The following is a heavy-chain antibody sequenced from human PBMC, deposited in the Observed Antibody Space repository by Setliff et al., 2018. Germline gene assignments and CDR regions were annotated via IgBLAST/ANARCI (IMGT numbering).Heavy chain of an antibody. D-gene: IGHD3-10*01. CDR2: INPNSGGT. CDR3: ASRGQVTMVRGVTAPASSYYYYMDV. Sequence: ASVKVSCKASGYTFTGYYMHWVRQAPGQGLEWMGWINPNSGGTNYAQKFQGRVTLTRDTSISTAYMELSRLRSDDTSVYYCASRGQVTMVRGVTAPASSYYYYMDVWGKGTTVTVSS. J-gene: IGHJ6*03. CDR1: GYTFTGYY. V-gene: IGHV1-2*02.